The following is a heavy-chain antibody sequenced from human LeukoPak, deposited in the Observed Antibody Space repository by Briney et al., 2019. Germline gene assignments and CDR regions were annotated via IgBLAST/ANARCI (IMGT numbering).Heavy chain of an antibody. CDR3: TRHLIGATPFDY. V-gene: IGHV3-73*01. D-gene: IGHD4/OR15-4a*01. J-gene: IGHJ4*02. Sequence: GGSLRLSCAASGFTFSDSAFHWVRQTSGKGLEWVGRIRSKPNNYATAYTASVKGRFTISRDDSKNTAYLQMNSLNTEDTAMYYCTRHLIGATPFDYWGQGTLVSVSS. CDR2: IRSKPNNYAT. CDR1: GFTFSDSA.